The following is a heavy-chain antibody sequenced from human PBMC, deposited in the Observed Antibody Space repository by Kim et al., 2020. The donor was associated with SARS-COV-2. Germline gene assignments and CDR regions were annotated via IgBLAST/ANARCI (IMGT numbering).Heavy chain of an antibody. D-gene: IGHD2-21*01. CDR2: IYYSGST. Sequence: SETLSLTCTVSGGSISSSSYYWGWIRQPPGKGLEWIGSIYYSGSTYYNPSLKSRVTISVDTSKNQFSLKLSSVTAADTAVYYCARQVRYSNNWCDPWGQGTLFTVSS. V-gene: IGHV4-39*01. J-gene: IGHJ5*02. CDR1: GGSISSSSYY. CDR3: ARQVRYSNNWCDP.